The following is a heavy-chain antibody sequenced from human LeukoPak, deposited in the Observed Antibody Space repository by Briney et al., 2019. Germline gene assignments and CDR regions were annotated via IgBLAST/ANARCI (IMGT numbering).Heavy chain of an antibody. CDR2: ITSSSSYI. CDR3: ARDQDHLLEHFQH. J-gene: IGHJ1*01. Sequence: GGSLRLSCAASGFTFSSYEMNWVRQAPGKGLEWVSSITSSSSYIYYADSVKGRFTISRDNAKNSLYLQMNSLRAEDTAVYYCARDQDHLLEHFQHWGQGTLVTVSS. V-gene: IGHV3-21*01. CDR1: GFTFSSYE. D-gene: IGHD2-2*01.